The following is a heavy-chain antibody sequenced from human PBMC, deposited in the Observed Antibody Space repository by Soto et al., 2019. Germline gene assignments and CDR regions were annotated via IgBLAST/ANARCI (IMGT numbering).Heavy chain of an antibody. V-gene: IGHV3-30*18. CDR2: ISYDGSNK. D-gene: IGHD3-16*02. Sequence: GGSLRLSCAASGFTFSSYGMHWVRQAPGKGLEWVAVISYDGSNKNYADSVKGRFTISSDNSKNTLYLQMNSLRAEDTAVYYCAKEKGVWGSYRYFFDYWGQGTLVTVSS. CDR3: AKEKGVWGSYRYFFDY. CDR1: GFTFSSYG. J-gene: IGHJ4*02.